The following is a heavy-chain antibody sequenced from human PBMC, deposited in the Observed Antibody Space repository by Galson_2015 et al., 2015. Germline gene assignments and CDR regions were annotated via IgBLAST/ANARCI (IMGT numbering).Heavy chain of an antibody. J-gene: IGHJ4*02. CDR1: GFTFSSYW. Sequence: SLRLSCAASGFTFSSYWMSWVRQAPGKGLEWVANIKQDGSEKYYVDSVKGRFTISRDNVKNSLYLQMNSLRAEDTAVYYCARDKGPGFTLNWGQGTLVTVSS. V-gene: IGHV3-7*01. CDR2: IKQDGSEK. CDR3: ARDKGPGFTLN.